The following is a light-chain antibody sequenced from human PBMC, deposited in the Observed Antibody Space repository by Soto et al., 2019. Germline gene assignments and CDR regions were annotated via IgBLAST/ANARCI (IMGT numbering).Light chain of an antibody. J-gene: IGLJ2*01. Sequence: SYELTQAPSVSVAPGQTARITCGGNNIGSESVHWYPQKPGQAPVLVVYDDSDRPSGIPERFSGSNSGNTATLTISRVAAGDEADDYCQVWDSISDHPVFGGGTKLTVL. V-gene: IGLV3-21*02. CDR2: DDS. CDR1: NIGSES. CDR3: QVWDSISDHPV.